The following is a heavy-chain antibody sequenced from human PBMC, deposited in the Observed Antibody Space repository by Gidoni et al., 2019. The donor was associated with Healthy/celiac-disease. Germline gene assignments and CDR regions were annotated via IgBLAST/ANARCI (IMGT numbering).Heavy chain of an antibody. D-gene: IGHD2-2*01. CDR2: IYYSGST. J-gene: IGHJ6*02. Sequence: QLHLQESGPGLVKPSETLSLPCTVSGGSISSSSYYWGWIRQPPGKGLEWIGSIYYSGSTYYNPSLKRRVTISVDASKNRFSRKLSSVTAADTAVYYCARLPRRGVAMLYGMDVWGQGTTVTVSS. CDR3: ARLPRRGVAMLYGMDV. CDR1: GGSISSSSYY. V-gene: IGHV4-39*01.